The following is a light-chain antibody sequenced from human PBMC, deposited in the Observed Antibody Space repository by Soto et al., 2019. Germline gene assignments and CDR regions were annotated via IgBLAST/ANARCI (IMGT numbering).Light chain of an antibody. Sequence: DIQMTQSPSTLSASLGDSVTIXXRASQSISSWLAWYQQKPGKAPKLXIYDASSLESGVPSRFSGSGSGTEFTLTISSLQPDDFATYYCQQYNSYLLTFGGGTKVDIK. J-gene: IGKJ4*01. CDR2: DAS. V-gene: IGKV1-5*01. CDR3: QQYNSYLLT. CDR1: QSISSW.